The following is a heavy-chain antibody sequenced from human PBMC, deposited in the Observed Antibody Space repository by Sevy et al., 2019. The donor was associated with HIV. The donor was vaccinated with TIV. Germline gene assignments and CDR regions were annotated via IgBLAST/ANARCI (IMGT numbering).Heavy chain of an antibody. CDR2: ISYDGSNK. CDR1: GFTFSSYA. V-gene: IGHV3-30*04. D-gene: IGHD2-21*01. CDR3: ARAKFLHTFDY. J-gene: IGHJ4*02. Sequence: GGSLRLSCAASGFTFSSYAMHWVRQAPGKGLEWVAVISYDGSNKYYADSVKGRFTISRDNSKNTLYLQMNSLRAEDTAVYYRARAKFLHTFDYWGQGTLVTVSS.